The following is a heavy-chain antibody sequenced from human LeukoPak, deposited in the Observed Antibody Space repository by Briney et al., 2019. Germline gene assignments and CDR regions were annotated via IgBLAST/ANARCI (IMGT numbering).Heavy chain of an antibody. Sequence: PSETLSLTCAVSGSSIISGYYWACIRQPPGKGLEWIGSIYHSGRSYYNPSLKTRVTISVDTSKNQFSLKLSSVTAADTAVYYCATLPDYWGQGTLVTVSS. CDR2: IYHSGRS. CDR3: ATLPDY. V-gene: IGHV4-38-2*01. CDR1: GSSIISGYY. J-gene: IGHJ4*02.